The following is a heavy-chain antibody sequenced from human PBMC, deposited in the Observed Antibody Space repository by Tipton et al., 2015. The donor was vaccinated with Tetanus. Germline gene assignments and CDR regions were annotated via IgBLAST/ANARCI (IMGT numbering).Heavy chain of an antibody. CDR1: GDSMSSSDYY. J-gene: IGHJ4*02. D-gene: IGHD5/OR15-5a*01. CDR2: ISYSGRT. V-gene: IGHV4-39*02. CDR3: ARLREIVSRSGWAFDH. Sequence: TLSLTCTVSGDSMSSSDYYWDWIRQPPGKGLEWIGSISYSGRTYYNPSLKSRVTMSLDTSKKDFSLRLRSVTAADTAMYYCARLREIVSRSGWAFDHWGQGILVTASP.